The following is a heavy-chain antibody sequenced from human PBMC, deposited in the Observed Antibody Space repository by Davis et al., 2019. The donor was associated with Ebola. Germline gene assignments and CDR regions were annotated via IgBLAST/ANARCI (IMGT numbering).Heavy chain of an antibody. Sequence: GESLKISCAASGFIFSDYYMSWVRQAPGKGLEWVSYISSSGSAIHYADSVKGRFTISRDNAKNSVYMQMNSLRAEETAIYFCARTARGYSYGSVDYWGQGTLVTVSS. CDR3: ARTARGYSYGSVDY. CDR2: ISSSGSAI. J-gene: IGHJ4*02. V-gene: IGHV3-11*01. CDR1: GFIFSDYY. D-gene: IGHD5-18*01.